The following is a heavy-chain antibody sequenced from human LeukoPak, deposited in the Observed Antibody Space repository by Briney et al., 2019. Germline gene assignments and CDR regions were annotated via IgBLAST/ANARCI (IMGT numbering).Heavy chain of an antibody. J-gene: IGHJ4*02. CDR1: GFTFSSYS. CDR2: IYTGGST. Sequence: GGSLRLSCAASGFTFSSYSMNWVRQAPGKGLEWVSIIYTGGSTYYADSVKGRFTISRDSSKNTLYLQMNSLRAEDTAVYYCVRDTPDYWGQGTLVTVSS. V-gene: IGHV3-53*01. CDR3: VRDTPDY.